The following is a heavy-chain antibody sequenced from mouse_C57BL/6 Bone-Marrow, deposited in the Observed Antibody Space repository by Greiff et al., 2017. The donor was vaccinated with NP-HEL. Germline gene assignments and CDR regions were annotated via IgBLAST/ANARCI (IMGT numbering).Heavy chain of an antibody. J-gene: IGHJ1*03. Sequence: EVQLQQSGAELVRPGASVKLSCTVSGFNIKDDYMHWVKQRPVQGMQWIGWIVPENGDTEYTSKFQGKATITAGTSTNTAYLQLSSLTSEDTAVDYYTRRGLRGYGDFWGRGTTVTVSS. D-gene: IGHD3-1*01. CDR3: TRRGLRGYGDF. CDR2: IVPENGDT. CDR1: GFNIKDDY. V-gene: IGHV14-4*01.